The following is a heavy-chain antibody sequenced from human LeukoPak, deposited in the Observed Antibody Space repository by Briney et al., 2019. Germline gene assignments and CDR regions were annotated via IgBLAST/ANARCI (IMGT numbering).Heavy chain of an antibody. CDR1: GYTFTGYY. J-gene: IGHJ4*02. Sequence: ASVKVSCKASGYTFTGYYMHRVRQAPGQGLEWMGWINPNSGGTNYAQKFQGRVTMTRDTSISTAYMELSRLRSDDTAVYYCARVVGATFPYFDYWGQGTLVTVSS. CDR2: INPNSGGT. CDR3: ARVVGATFPYFDY. V-gene: IGHV1-2*02. D-gene: IGHD1-26*01.